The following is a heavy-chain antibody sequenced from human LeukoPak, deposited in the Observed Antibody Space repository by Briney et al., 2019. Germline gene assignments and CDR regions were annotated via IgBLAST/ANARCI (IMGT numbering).Heavy chain of an antibody. CDR3: ARRRYYDSSGYYSAFDI. V-gene: IGHV5-51*01. Sequence: GESLKISCKGSGYSFPSYWIGWVRQMPGKGLEWMGIIYPGDSDTRYSPSFQGQVTISADKSISTAYLQWSSLKASDTAMYYCARRRYYDSSGYYSAFDIWGQGTMVTVSS. CDR2: IYPGDSDT. CDR1: GYSFPSYW. J-gene: IGHJ3*02. D-gene: IGHD3-22*01.